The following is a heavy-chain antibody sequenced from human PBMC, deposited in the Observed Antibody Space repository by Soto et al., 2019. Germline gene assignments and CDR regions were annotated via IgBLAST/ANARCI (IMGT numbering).Heavy chain of an antibody. CDR1: GFTFSSYA. J-gene: IGHJ5*02. CDR2: ISGSGGST. CDR3: AKDQYFDWRPHYWFDP. D-gene: IGHD3-9*01. V-gene: IGHV3-23*01. Sequence: GGSLRLSCAASGFTFSSYAMSWVRQAPGKGLEWVSAISGSGGSTYYADSVKGRFTISRDNSKNTLYLQMNSLRAEDTAVYYCAKDQYFDWRPHYWFDPWGQGTLVTVSS.